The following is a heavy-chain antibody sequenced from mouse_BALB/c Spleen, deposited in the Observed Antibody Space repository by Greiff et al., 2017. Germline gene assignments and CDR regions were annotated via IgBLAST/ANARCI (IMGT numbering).Heavy chain of an antibody. CDR3: ARRDHYYGFDY. D-gene: IGHD1-2*01. J-gene: IGHJ2*01. Sequence: QVQLQQSGAELAKPGASVKMSCKASGYTFTSYWMHWVKQRPGQGLEWIGYINPSTGYTEYNQKFKDKATLTADKSSSTAYMQLSSLTSEDSAVYYCARRDHYYGFDYWGQGTTLTVSS. CDR1: GYTFTSYW. CDR2: INPSTGYT. V-gene: IGHV1-7*01.